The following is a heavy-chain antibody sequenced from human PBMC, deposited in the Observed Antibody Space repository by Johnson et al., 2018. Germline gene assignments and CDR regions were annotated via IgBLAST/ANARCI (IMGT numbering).Heavy chain of an antibody. Sequence: VQLVESGGGLVQPGGSLRLSCAAAGFTFSNYWMSWVRQAPGKGREWVANIKQDGSEKYSVDSVKGRFTHSRDNAKNPLYLQMNSLRAEDTAVFYCARDRRDYGMDGGGQGTTVTVSS. CDR1: GFTFSNYW. J-gene: IGHJ6*02. CDR3: ARDRRDYGMDG. CDR2: IKQDGSEK. V-gene: IGHV3-7*01.